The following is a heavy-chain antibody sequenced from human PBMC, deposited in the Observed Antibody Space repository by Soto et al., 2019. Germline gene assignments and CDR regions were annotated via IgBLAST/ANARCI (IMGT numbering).Heavy chain of an antibody. CDR1: GFTFSSYG. D-gene: IGHD6-13*01. CDR2: ISYDGSNK. CDR3: AEDVGQQLVGLEY. V-gene: IGHV3-30*18. Sequence: QVQLVESGGGVVQPGRSLRLSCAASGFTFSSYGMHWVRQAPGKGLEWVAVISYDGSNKYYADSVKGRFTISRDNSKNTLYLQINSLRAEDTAVYYCAEDVGQQLVGLEYWGQGTLVTVSS. J-gene: IGHJ4*02.